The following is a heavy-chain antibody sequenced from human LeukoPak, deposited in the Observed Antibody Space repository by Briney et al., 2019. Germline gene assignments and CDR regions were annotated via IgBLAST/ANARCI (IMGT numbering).Heavy chain of an antibody. Sequence: SETLSLTCTVSGGSFRSYYWSWIRQPPGKGLEWIGYIYYSGSTNYNPSLKSRVTISVDTSKNQFSLKLSSVTAADTAVYYCARSDFWSGYPFDYWGQGTLVTVSS. CDR3: ARSDFWSGYPFDY. V-gene: IGHV4-59*01. J-gene: IGHJ4*02. CDR2: IYYSGST. D-gene: IGHD3-3*01. CDR1: GGSFRSYY.